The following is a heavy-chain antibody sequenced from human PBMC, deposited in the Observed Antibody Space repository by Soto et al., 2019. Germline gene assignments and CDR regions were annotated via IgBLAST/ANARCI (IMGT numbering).Heavy chain of an antibody. CDR1: GFNFRTYW. Sequence: GSLRLSCAASGFNFRTYWMSWVRQAPGKGLEWVANIKEDGGEKYYVDSVKGRLTVSRDNANNLLYLQLNSLSAEDTAVYYCAREGFSYGPKGAVFDHWGQGSLVTVSS. CDR2: IKEDGGEK. D-gene: IGHD5-18*01. V-gene: IGHV3-7*03. CDR3: AREGFSYGPKGAVFDH. J-gene: IGHJ4*02.